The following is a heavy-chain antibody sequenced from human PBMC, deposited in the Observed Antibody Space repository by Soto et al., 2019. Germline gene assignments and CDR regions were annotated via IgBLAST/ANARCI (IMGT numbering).Heavy chain of an antibody. D-gene: IGHD3-10*01. Sequence: NPSETLYLTCAVSGGSISSGGDSWSWIRQPPGKGLEWIGYIYHSGSTYYNPSLKSRVTISVDRSKNQFSLKLSSVTAADTAVYNCARVGEYYGSGSLNWFDPWGQGTLVTVSS. CDR2: IYHSGST. J-gene: IGHJ5*02. CDR3: ARVGEYYGSGSLNWFDP. CDR1: GGSISSGGDS. V-gene: IGHV4-30-2*01.